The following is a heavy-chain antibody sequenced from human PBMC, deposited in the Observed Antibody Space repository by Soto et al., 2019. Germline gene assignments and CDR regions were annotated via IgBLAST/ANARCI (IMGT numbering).Heavy chain of an antibody. V-gene: IGHV3-21*02. Sequence: EVQLVESGGGLVKPGGSLRLSCEASGFTFSGHTLTWVRQAPGKGLEWVSSISSSGGYIHYADSVKGRCTISRDNANTSWFLQMNSLRVEDTALYYCAGRIAAGGGMDVWGQGTTVSVSS. D-gene: IGHD6-13*01. J-gene: IGHJ6*02. CDR1: GFTFSGHT. CDR2: ISSSGGYI. CDR3: AGRIAAGGGMDV.